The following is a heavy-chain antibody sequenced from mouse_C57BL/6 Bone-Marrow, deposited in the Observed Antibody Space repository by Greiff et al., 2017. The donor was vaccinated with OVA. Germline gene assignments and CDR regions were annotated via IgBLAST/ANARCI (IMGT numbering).Heavy chain of an antibody. CDR2: IYPGSGST. D-gene: IGHD1-1*01. Sequence: QVQLQQPGAELVKPGASVKMSCKASGYTFTSYWITWVKQRPGQGLEWIGDIYPGSGSTNYNEKFKSKATLTVDTSSSTAYMQLSSLTSEVSAVYYCARVYYYVTGYYFDYWGQGTTLTVSS. J-gene: IGHJ2*01. CDR1: GYTFTSYW. V-gene: IGHV1-55*01. CDR3: ARVYYYVTGYYFDY.